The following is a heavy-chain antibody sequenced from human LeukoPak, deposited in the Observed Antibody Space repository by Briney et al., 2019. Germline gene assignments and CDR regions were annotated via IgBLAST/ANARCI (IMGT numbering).Heavy chain of an antibody. CDR3: ASPYCSSTSCYGWFDP. J-gene: IGHJ5*02. CDR1: GYSISSGYY. Sequence: SETLSLTCAVSGYSISSGYYWGWIRQPPGKGLEWIGSIYHSGSTYYNPSLKSRVTISVDTSKNQFSLKLSSVTAADTAVYYCASPYCSSTSCYGWFDPWGQGTLVTVSS. D-gene: IGHD2-2*01. V-gene: IGHV4-38-2*01. CDR2: IYHSGST.